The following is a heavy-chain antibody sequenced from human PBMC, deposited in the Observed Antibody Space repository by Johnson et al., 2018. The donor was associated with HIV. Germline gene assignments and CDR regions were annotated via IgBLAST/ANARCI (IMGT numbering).Heavy chain of an antibody. V-gene: IGHV3-30-3*01. Sequence: QVQLVESGGGVVQPGRSLRISCAASGFTFSSYAMNWVRQAPGKGLEWVAVISYDGSNKYYADSVKGRFTISRDNSKNTLYLQMNSLRAEDTAVYYCAKALRGHSSSSFDAFDIWGQGTMVTVSS. D-gene: IGHD6-6*01. CDR2: ISYDGSNK. CDR3: AKALRGHSSSSFDAFDI. CDR1: GFTFSSYA. J-gene: IGHJ3*02.